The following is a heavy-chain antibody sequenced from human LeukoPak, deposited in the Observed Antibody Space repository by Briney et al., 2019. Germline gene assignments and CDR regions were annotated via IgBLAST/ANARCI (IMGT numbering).Heavy chain of an antibody. J-gene: IGHJ6*02. V-gene: IGHV3-20*04. CDR2: INWNGVGT. Sequence: RSGGSLRLSCAASGFSFGDFGMSWVRHAPGKGLEWVSDINWNGVGTSYIDSVKGRCTVSRDNAKNSLYLQMNSLRGEDTALYFCARGRYDISTVHRFFYYGMDVWGQGTPVTVSS. CDR3: ARGRYDISTVHRFFYYGMDV. CDR1: GFSFGDFG. D-gene: IGHD3-22*01.